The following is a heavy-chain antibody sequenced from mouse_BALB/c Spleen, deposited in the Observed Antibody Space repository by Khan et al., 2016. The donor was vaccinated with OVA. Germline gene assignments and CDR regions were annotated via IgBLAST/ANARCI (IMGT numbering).Heavy chain of an antibody. CDR2: ISSGGDYT. D-gene: IGHD4-1*01. CDR3: ASHLTGSFAY. Sequence: EVELVESGGDLVKPGGSLKLSCAASGFTFSSYSMSWVRQTPDKRLEWVATISSGGDYTYYPHNVQGRFTISRDNARNTLYLQMNSLKSEDTAMYYCASHLTGSFAYWGQGTRVTVSA. V-gene: IGHV5-6*01. J-gene: IGHJ3*01. CDR1: GFTFSSYS.